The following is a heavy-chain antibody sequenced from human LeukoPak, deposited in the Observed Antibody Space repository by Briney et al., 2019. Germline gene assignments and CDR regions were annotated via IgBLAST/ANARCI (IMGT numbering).Heavy chain of an antibody. CDR3: ARDRVYSGYVRAFDI. D-gene: IGHD5-12*01. J-gene: IGHJ3*02. Sequence: GASVTVSCKASGYTFTSYGISWVRQAPGQGLEWMGWISAYNGNTNYAQKLQGRVTMTTDTSTSTAYMELRSLRSDDTAVYYCARDRVYSGYVRAFDIWGQGTMVTVSS. V-gene: IGHV1-18*01. CDR1: GYTFTSYG. CDR2: ISAYNGNT.